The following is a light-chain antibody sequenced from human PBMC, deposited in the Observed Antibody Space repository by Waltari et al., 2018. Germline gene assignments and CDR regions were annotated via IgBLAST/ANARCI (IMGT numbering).Light chain of an antibody. Sequence: EIVLTQSPATLSLSPGERATLSCRASQSVSSYLAWYQQKPGQAPRLLIYDASNRAHGIPARFSGSGSGTDFTLTISSLEPEDFAVYYCQQRSNWPPGLTFGGGTKVEIK. J-gene: IGKJ4*01. CDR3: QQRSNWPPGLT. CDR2: DAS. CDR1: QSVSSY. V-gene: IGKV3-11*01.